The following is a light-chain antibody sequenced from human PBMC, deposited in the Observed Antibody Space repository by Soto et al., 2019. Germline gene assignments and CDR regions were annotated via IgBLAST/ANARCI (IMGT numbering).Light chain of an antibody. CDR2: GAS. J-gene: IGKJ2*01. CDR3: HQYGSSSPFT. Sequence: EIVLTQSPGTLSLSPGERATLSCRASQSVSSSYLAWHQQKPSQAPRPLIYGASSTTTGIPDRFSGSGSGIYFSLPISRLEPADSAVYYCHQYGSSSPFTFGHGTKLEIK. CDR1: QSVSSSY. V-gene: IGKV3-20*01.